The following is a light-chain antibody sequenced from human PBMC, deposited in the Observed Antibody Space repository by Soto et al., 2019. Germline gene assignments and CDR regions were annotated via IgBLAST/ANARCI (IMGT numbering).Light chain of an antibody. J-gene: IGKJ4*01. CDR2: AAS. CDR3: QKYNSAPLT. Sequence: DIQMTQSPSTLSASVVDIVTITFLASQSISSWLAWYQQKPGKAPKLLIYAASTLQSGVPSRFSGSGSGTDFTLTISSLQPEDVATYYCQKYNSAPLTFGGGTKVDIK. V-gene: IGKV1-27*01. CDR1: QSISSW.